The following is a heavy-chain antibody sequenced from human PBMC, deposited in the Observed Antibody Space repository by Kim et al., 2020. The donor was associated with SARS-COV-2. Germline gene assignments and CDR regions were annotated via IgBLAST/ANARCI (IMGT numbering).Heavy chain of an antibody. D-gene: IGHD2-15*01. CDR3: ARGCSGGSCYQRDSYYYGMDV. J-gene: IGHJ6*02. CDR1: GYTFTSYA. Sequence: ASVKVSCKSSGYTFTSYAMHWVRQAPGQRLEWMGWINAGNGNTKYSQKFQGRVTITRDTSASTAYMELSSLRSEDTAVYYCARGCSGGSCYQRDSYYYGMDVWGPGTTVTLSS. CDR2: INAGNGNT. V-gene: IGHV1-3*01.